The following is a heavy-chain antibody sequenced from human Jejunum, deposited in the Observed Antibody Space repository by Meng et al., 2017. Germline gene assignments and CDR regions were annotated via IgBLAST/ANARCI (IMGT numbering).Heavy chain of an antibody. D-gene: IGHD6-13*01. J-gene: IGHJ5*02. CDR2: IFYSGTT. CDR3: ARDTAGFGP. Sequence: QRHVHVPGRGLVKPSETLSLTCAVSGGSISTAGYYWGWIRQSPGKGLEWIGSIFYSGTTYYNPSLKSRVTISIDTSKNQFSLKMNSVTAADTAGYYCARDTAGFGPWGQGTLVTVSS. CDR1: GGSISTAGYY. V-gene: IGHV4-39*07.